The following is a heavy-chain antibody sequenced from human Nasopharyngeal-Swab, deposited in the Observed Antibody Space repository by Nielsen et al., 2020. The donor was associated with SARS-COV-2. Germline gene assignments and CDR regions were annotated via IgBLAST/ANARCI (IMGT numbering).Heavy chain of an antibody. J-gene: IGHJ4*02. D-gene: IGHD1-26*01. CDR1: GFTFSFYW. CDR3: ARDGDYSGWELTDY. Sequence: GESLKISCAASGFTFSFYWMTWVRQAPGKGLEWVANIKQDGSEKYYVDSVKGRFTISRDNAKNSLYLQMNSLRAEDTAVYYCARDGDYSGWELTDYWGQGTLVTVSS. V-gene: IGHV3-7*01. CDR2: IKQDGSEK.